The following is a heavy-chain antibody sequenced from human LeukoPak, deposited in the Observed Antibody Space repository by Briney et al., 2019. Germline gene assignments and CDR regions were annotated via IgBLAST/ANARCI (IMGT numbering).Heavy chain of an antibody. J-gene: IGHJ4*02. CDR2: INPNSGVT. Sequence: ASVKVSCKASGYTFSDYYLHWVRQAPGQGLEWVGWINPNSGVTNYAQKFQGRVTMTRDTSISTAYMEVSRLRSDDTAVYYCARGQQWLEAFEHWGQGTLVTVSS. CDR3: ARGQQWLEAFEH. D-gene: IGHD6-19*01. CDR1: GYTFSDYY. V-gene: IGHV1-2*02.